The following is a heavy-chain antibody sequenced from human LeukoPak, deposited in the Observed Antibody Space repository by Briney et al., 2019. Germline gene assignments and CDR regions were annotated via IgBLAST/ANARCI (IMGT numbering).Heavy chain of an antibody. CDR3: ARAAYDSSGYLTL. CDR2: IWYDGSNK. D-gene: IGHD3-22*01. Sequence: GGSLRLSCAASGFTFSNSAMSWVRQAPGKGLEWVAVIWYDGSNKYHADSVKGRFTISRDNSKNKFYLQMNSLGAEDTAVYYCARAAYDSSGYLTLWGQGTLVTVSS. CDR1: GFTFSNSA. V-gene: IGHV3-33*08. J-gene: IGHJ4*02.